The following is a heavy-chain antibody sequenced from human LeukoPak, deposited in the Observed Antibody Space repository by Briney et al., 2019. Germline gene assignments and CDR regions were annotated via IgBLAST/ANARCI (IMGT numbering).Heavy chain of an antibody. CDR1: GSIFTSYW. D-gene: IGHD3-10*01. CDR3: AAYGSDPGSAFDI. V-gene: IGHV5-51*01. Sequence: TPGVSLKISCQGSGSIFTSYWIGWVRQLPGKGLEWMGIIYPGDSDTRYSPSFQGQVTISADKSISTAYLQWSSLKASDTAMYYCAAYGSDPGSAFDIWGQGTMVTVSS. CDR2: IYPGDSDT. J-gene: IGHJ3*02.